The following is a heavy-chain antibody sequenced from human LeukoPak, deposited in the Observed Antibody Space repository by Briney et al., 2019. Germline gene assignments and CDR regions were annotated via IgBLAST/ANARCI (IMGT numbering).Heavy chain of an antibody. Sequence: GGSLRLSCAASGFTFSSYGMHWVRQAPGKGLEWVAVISYDGSNKYYADSVKGRFTISRDNSKNTLYLQMNSLRAEDTAVYYCAKEPHRGIWRQLADYYYYGMDVWGQGTTVTVSS. J-gene: IGHJ6*02. CDR3: AKEPHRGIWRQLADYYYYGMDV. CDR2: ISYDGSNK. CDR1: GFTFSSYG. V-gene: IGHV3-30*18. D-gene: IGHD6-13*01.